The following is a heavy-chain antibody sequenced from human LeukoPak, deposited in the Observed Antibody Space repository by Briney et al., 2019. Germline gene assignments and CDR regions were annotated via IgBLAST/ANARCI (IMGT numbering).Heavy chain of an antibody. CDR2: IIPIFDTT. V-gene: IGHV1-69*06. Sequence: SVKVSRKASGGTFNSYAISWVRQAPGQGLEWMGGIIPIFDTTNYAQKFQGRVTIIADKSTSTAYMELYSLRSEDTAVYYCARAIRGSKIASRYYYYYMDVWGKGTTVTVSS. J-gene: IGHJ6*03. CDR3: ARAIRGSKIASRYYYYYMDV. D-gene: IGHD3-10*01. CDR1: GGTFNSYA.